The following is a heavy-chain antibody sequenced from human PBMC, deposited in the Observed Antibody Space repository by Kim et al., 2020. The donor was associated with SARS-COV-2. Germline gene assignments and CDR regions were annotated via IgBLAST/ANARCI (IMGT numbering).Heavy chain of an antibody. Sequence: GGSLRLSCVASGFTFSNYWMHWVRQVPGKGLVWVSLINKDGSSTNYADSVKGRFTISRDNAKNTLHLQMNSLRVEDTAVYYCVRDGVGVLHDPDYGGQGTGDSVST. D-gene: IGHD1-26*01. V-gene: IGHV3-74*01. J-gene: IGHJ4*02. CDR3: VRDGVGVLHDPDY. CDR2: INKDGSST. CDR1: GFTFSNYW.